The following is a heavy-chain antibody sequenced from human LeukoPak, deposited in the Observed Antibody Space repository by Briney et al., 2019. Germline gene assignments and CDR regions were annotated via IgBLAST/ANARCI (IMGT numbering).Heavy chain of an antibody. Sequence: GASVKVSCKASGYTFTNYDINWVRQATGQELEWMGYKNPNSGNSAYAQKFQGRVTITTDASITTAYMELSGLRSEDTALYYCAREGLDYWGQGTLVTVSS. V-gene: IGHV1-8*01. CDR1: GYTFTNYD. CDR3: AREGLDY. J-gene: IGHJ4*02. CDR2: KNPNSGNS.